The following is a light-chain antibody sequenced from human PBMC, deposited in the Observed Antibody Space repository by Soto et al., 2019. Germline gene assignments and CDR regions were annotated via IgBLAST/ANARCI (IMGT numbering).Light chain of an antibody. Sequence: QSALTQPASVSGSPGQSITISCTGTSSDVGGYNYVCWYQQHPGKAPKLMIYDVTYRPSGVSSRFSASKSGNTASLTISGLQDEDEADYYCSSYSSSSTLVFGGGTKVTVL. J-gene: IGLJ2*01. CDR3: SSYSSSSTLV. CDR1: SSDVGGYNY. V-gene: IGLV2-14*03. CDR2: DVT.